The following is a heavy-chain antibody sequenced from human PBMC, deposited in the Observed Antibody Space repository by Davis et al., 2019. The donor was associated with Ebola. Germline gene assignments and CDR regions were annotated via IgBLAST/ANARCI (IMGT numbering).Heavy chain of an antibody. CDR1: GGSFSGYY. Sequence: SETLSLTCAVYGGSFSGYYWSWIRQPPGKGLEWIGEINHSGSTNYNPSLKSRVTISVDTSKNQFSLKLSSVTAADTAVYYCARGRGLGYCSGGSCYEAFDYWGQGTLVTVSS. CDR3: ARGRGLGYCSGGSCYEAFDY. J-gene: IGHJ4*02. V-gene: IGHV4-34*01. D-gene: IGHD2-15*01. CDR2: INHSGST.